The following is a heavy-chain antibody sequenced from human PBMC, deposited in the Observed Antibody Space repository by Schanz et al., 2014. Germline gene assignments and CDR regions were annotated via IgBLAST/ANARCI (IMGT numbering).Heavy chain of an antibody. CDR1: GFTFSDYY. D-gene: IGHD3-22*01. J-gene: IGHJ4*02. V-gene: IGHV3-11*04. CDR2: ISDSGDST. CDR3: AKSYDTSGYSGFDY. Sequence: QVQLVDSGGGLVKPGGSLRLSCAASGFTFSDYYMTWIRQAPGKGLEWVSDISDSGDSTHYADSVKGRFTISRDNSKNTLYLQMNSLRTEDTAVYFCAKSYDTSGYSGFDYWGQGTLVTVSS.